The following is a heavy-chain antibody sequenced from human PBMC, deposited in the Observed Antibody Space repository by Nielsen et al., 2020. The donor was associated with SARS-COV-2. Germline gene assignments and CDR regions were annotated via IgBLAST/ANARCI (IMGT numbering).Heavy chain of an antibody. CDR2: ITMSGSYM. Sequence: GGSLTLFCAASGFKFTSYTMNWVRQAPGKGLEWVASITMSGSYMYYADSVRGRFTVSRDNADNSVHLQMNSLRDEDTALYYCARDQDGGAATSNWYFDLWGRGTLVTVSS. J-gene: IGHJ2*01. D-gene: IGHD6-25*01. CDR1: GFKFTSYT. V-gene: IGHV3-21*06. CDR3: ARDQDGGAATSNWYFDL.